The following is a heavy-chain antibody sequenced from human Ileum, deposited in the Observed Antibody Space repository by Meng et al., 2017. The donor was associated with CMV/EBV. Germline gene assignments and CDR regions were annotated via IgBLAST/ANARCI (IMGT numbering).Heavy chain of an antibody. Sequence: SLKISCAASGFTFDDYAMHWVRQAPGKGLEWVSGINWNSGIIVYADSVKGRFIMSRDNAKNFVYLQMNSLRAEDTAFYYCAKDLGKLRLGELSSLEYWGQGTLVAVSS. J-gene: IGHJ4*02. CDR3: AKDLGKLRLGELSSLEY. CDR1: GFTFDDYA. V-gene: IGHV3-9*01. CDR2: INWNSGII. D-gene: IGHD3-16*02.